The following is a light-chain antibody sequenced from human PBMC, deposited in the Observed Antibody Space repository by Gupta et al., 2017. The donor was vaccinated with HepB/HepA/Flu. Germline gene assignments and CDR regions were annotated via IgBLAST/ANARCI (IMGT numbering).Light chain of an antibody. CDR1: SSDVGGYNY. CDR3: SSFTSSSTLPYV. Sequence: QSALTQPASVSGSPGQSITISCTGTSSDVGGYNYVSWYQQHPGKAPKLMIYGVSDRPSGVSNRFSGSKSGNTASLTISGLQAEDEADYYCSSFTSSSTLPYVFGTGTKVTVL. J-gene: IGLJ1*01. V-gene: IGLV2-14*03. CDR2: GVS.